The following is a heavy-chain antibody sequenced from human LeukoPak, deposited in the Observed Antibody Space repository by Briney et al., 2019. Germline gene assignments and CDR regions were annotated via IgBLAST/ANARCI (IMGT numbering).Heavy chain of an antibody. CDR1: GLIFSTYS. V-gene: IGHV3-48*01. Sequence: GGSLRLSCGASGLIFSTYSMNWLRQAPGKGLEWVSYISGSGTTITYADSVNGRFTISRDNAEKSLYLQLSSLRAEDTAVYYCARSDGFDIWGQGTMVTVSS. CDR2: ISGSGTTI. CDR3: ARSDGFDI. J-gene: IGHJ3*02.